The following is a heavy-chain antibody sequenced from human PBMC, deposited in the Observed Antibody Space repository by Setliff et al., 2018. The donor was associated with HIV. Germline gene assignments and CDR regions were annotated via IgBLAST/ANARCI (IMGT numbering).Heavy chain of an antibody. CDR2: INAGDDNT. V-gene: IGHV1-3*01. CDR3: ARDSDSSSWGY. D-gene: IGHD6-13*01. Sequence: VASVKVSCKAFGYTFSTNAIHWVRQAPGQRLEWMGYINAGDDNTRYSEKFQGRVTITRDTSANTAYMELSSLRSEDTAVYYCARDSDSSSWGYWGQGTLVTVSS. J-gene: IGHJ4*02. CDR1: GYTFSTNA.